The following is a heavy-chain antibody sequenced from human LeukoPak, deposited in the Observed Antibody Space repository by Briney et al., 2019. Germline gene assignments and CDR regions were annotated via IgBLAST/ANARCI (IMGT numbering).Heavy chain of an antibody. CDR2: ISYDGYDK. V-gene: IGHV3-30-3*01. Sequence: TGGSLRLSCAASGFTFNDYAMYWVRQAPGKGLEWVTLISYDGYDKSYADSVRGRFTISRDNAKNSLYLQMNSLRAEDTAVYYCAREEGVSVSTDTAIDYWGQGTLVTVSS. CDR3: AREEGVSVSTDTAIDY. J-gene: IGHJ4*02. CDR1: GFTFNDYA. D-gene: IGHD6-6*01.